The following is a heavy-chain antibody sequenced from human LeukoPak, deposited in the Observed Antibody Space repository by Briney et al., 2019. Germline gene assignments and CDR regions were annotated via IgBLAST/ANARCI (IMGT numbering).Heavy chain of an antibody. Sequence: GGSLRLSCAASGFTFSSYAMHWVRQAPGKGLEWVAVISYDGSNKYYADSVKGRFTISRDNSKNTLYLQMNSLRAEDTAVYYCARGGATVTFSSDYWGQGTLVTVSS. D-gene: IGHD4-17*01. CDR3: ARGGATVTFSSDY. CDR1: GFTFSSYA. V-gene: IGHV3-30*04. CDR2: ISYDGSNK. J-gene: IGHJ4*02.